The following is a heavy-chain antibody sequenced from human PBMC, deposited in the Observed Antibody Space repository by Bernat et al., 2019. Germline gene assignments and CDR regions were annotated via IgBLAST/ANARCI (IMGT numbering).Heavy chain of an antibody. V-gene: IGHV1-3*01. CDR1: GGTFSSYA. J-gene: IGHJ6*03. CDR2: INAGNGNT. Sequence: QVQLVQSGAEVKKPGSSVKVSCKASGGTFSSYAISWVRQAPGQRLEWMGWINAGNGNTKYSQKFQGRVTITRDTSASTAYMELSSLRSEDTAVYYCARDWGQGLYYYYYMDVWGKGTTVTVSS. D-gene: IGHD3-16*01. CDR3: ARDWGQGLYYYYYMDV.